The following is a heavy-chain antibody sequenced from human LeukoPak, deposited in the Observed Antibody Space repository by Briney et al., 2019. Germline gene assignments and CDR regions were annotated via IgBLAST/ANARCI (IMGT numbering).Heavy chain of an antibody. Sequence: ASVKVSCKASGYTFTSYGISWVRQAPGQGLEWMGWISAYNGNTNYAQKLQGRVTMTTDTSTSTAYMELRSLRSDDTAVYYCATARYNWNYGAFDIWGQGTMVTVSS. CDR1: GYTFTSYG. D-gene: IGHD1-7*01. CDR2: ISAYNGNT. V-gene: IGHV1-18*01. CDR3: ATARYNWNYGAFDI. J-gene: IGHJ3*02.